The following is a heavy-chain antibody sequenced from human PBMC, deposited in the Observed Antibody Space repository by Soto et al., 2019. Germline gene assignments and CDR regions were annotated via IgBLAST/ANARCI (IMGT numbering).Heavy chain of an antibody. CDR1: GGTFSSYA. D-gene: IGHD6-13*01. Sequence: SVKVSCKASGGTFSSYAISWVRQAPGQGLEWMGGIIPIFGTANYAQKFQGRVTITADKSTSTAYMGLSSLRSEDTAVYYCASPTRIAAAGTLRGYYYYYGMDVWGQGTTVTVSS. V-gene: IGHV1-69*06. CDR3: ASPTRIAAAGTLRGYYYYYGMDV. CDR2: IIPIFGTA. J-gene: IGHJ6*02.